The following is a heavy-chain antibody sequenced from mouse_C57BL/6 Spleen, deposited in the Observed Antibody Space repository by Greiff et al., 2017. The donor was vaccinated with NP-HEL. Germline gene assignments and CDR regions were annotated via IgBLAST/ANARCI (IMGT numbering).Heavy chain of an antibody. J-gene: IGHJ4*01. CDR1: GYTFTDFN. V-gene: IGHV1-22*01. CDR2: INPNNGGT. CDR3: ARGGSDYYAMDY. Sequence: VQLKESGPELVKPGASVKMSCKASGYTFTDFNMHWVKQSHGKSLEWIGYINPNNGGTSYNQKFKGKATLTVNKSSSTAYMELRSLTSEDSAVYYCARGGSDYYAMDYWGQGTSVTVSS.